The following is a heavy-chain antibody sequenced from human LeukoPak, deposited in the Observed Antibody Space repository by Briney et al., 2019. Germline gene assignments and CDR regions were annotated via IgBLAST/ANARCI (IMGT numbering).Heavy chain of an antibody. V-gene: IGHV3-30*18. J-gene: IGHJ6*02. CDR1: GFTFSSYG. CDR3: AKDSYCSSTSCYWGAYYYYGMDV. Sequence: GRSLRLSCAASGFTFSSYGMHWVRQAPGKGLEWVAVISYDGSNKYYADSVKGRFTISRDNSKNTLYLQMNSLRAEDTAVYYCAKDSYCSSTSCYWGAYYYYGMDVWGQGTTVTVSS. CDR2: ISYDGSNK. D-gene: IGHD2-2*01.